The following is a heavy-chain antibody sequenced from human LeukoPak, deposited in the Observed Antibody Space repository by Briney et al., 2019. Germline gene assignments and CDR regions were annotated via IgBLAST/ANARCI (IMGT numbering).Heavy chain of an antibody. D-gene: IGHD6-13*01. CDR1: GFTFSNYG. Sequence: PGGSLRLSCAASGFTFSNYGMHWVRQAPGKGLEWVAVIWYDGSYKSYGDSVKGRFTIPRDNSKNTLFLQMNSLRAEDTAVYYCAGEFSSSPASMDVWGQGTTVTVSS. J-gene: IGHJ6*02. CDR2: IWYDGSYK. CDR3: AGEFSSSPASMDV. V-gene: IGHV3-33*01.